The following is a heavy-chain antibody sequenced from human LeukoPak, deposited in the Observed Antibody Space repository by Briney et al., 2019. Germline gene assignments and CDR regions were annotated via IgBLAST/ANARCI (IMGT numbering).Heavy chain of an antibody. Sequence: ASVKVSCKASGYTFTSYDINWVRQAPGQGLEWMGWMNPNSGNTDYAQKFQGRVTITRNTSISTAYMELSSLRSEDTAVYYCARASGSYYPLYYYYYMDVWGKGTTVTVSS. D-gene: IGHD1-26*01. CDR1: GYTFTSYD. V-gene: IGHV1-8*03. CDR2: MNPNSGNT. J-gene: IGHJ6*03. CDR3: ARASGSYYPLYYYYYMDV.